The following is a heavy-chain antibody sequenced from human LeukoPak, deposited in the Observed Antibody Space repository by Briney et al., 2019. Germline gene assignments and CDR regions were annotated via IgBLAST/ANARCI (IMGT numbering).Heavy chain of an antibody. Sequence: PGGSLRLSCAASGFTFSSYAMSWVRQAPGKGLEWVSAISGRGGSTYYADSVKGRFTISRDNSKNTLYLQMNSLRAEDTAVYYCAKATRYNMVRGSNDYWGQGTLVTVSS. V-gene: IGHV3-23*01. CDR3: AKATRYNMVRGSNDY. D-gene: IGHD3-10*01. J-gene: IGHJ4*02. CDR2: ISGRGGST. CDR1: GFTFSSYA.